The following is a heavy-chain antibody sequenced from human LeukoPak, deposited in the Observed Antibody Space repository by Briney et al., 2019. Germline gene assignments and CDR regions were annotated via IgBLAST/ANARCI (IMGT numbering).Heavy chain of an antibody. CDR3: ARWSGSVTARNYYYYMDV. D-gene: IGHD6-6*01. J-gene: IGHJ6*03. CDR2: IYTSGTT. Sequence: SETLSLTCTVSGGSISSGLNYWTWIRQPAGSGLEWIGRIYTSGTTDYNPSLRTRVTISVDASRNQFSLNLSSVTAADTAVYYCARWSGSVTARNYYYYMDVWGEGTTVTVSS. V-gene: IGHV4-61*02. CDR1: GGSISSGLNY.